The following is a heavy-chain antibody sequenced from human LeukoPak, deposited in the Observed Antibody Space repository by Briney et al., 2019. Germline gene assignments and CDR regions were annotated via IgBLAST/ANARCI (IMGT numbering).Heavy chain of an antibody. CDR2: IRYDGSNK. CDR1: GITFSSYG. Sequence: PGGSLRLSCAASGITFSSYGMHWVRQAPGKGLEWVAFIRYDGSNKYYADSVKGRFTISRDNSKNTLYLQMNSLRAEDTAVYYCAKVFYYYGSGSYYPASAFDYWGQGTLVTVSS. D-gene: IGHD3-10*01. J-gene: IGHJ4*02. CDR3: AKVFYYYGSGSYYPASAFDY. V-gene: IGHV3-30*02.